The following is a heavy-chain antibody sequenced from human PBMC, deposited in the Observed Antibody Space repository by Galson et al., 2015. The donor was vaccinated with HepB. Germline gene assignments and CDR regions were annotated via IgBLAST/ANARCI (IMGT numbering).Heavy chain of an antibody. D-gene: IGHD3-16*02. J-gene: IGHJ3*02. CDR2: IIPIFGIA. Sequence: SVKVSCKASGGTFSSYAISWVRQAPGQGLEWMGGIIPIFGIANYAQKFQGRVTITADKSTSTAYMELSSLRSEDTAVYYCARYNMITFGGVIEMGAFDIWGQGTMVTVSS. CDR1: GGTFSSYA. V-gene: IGHV1-69*10. CDR3: ARYNMITFGGVIEMGAFDI.